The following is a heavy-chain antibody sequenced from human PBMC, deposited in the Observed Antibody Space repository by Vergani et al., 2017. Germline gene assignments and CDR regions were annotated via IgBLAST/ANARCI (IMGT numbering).Heavy chain of an antibody. CDR1: GFTFSSYA. CDR2: ISYDGSNK. CDR3: AKWNGGQPGY. J-gene: IGHJ4*02. Sequence: QVQLVESGGGVVQPGRSLRLSCAASGFTFSSYAMHWVRQAPGKGLEWVAVISYDGSNKYYADSVKGRFTISRDNSKNTLYLQMNSLRAEDTAVYYCAKWNGGQPGYWGQGTLVTVSS. V-gene: IGHV3-30-3*02. D-gene: IGHD1-1*01.